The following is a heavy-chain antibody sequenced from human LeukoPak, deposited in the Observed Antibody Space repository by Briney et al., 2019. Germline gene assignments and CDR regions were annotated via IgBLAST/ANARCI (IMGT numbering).Heavy chain of an antibody. V-gene: IGHV3-7*04. Sequence: GGSLRLSCAASGVTFSSDWMSWVRQAPGKGLEWVAHIKQDGSEKFYVDSVKGGFTISRDNANNSPYLQMNSLRADDTAVYYCTRDPGGAWGEGTPVTVSS. CDR2: IKQDGSEK. CDR1: GVTFSSDW. CDR3: TRDPGGA. D-gene: IGHD2-15*01. J-gene: IGHJ5*02.